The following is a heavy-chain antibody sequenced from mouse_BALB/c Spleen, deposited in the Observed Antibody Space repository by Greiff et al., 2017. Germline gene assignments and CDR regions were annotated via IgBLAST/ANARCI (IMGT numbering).Heavy chain of an antibody. D-gene: IGHD1-2*01. J-gene: IGHJ1*01. CDR1: GYSITSGYY. V-gene: IGHV3-6*02. Sequence: VQLKESGPGLVKPSQSLSLTCSVTGYSITSGYYWNWIRQFPGNKLEWMGYISYDGSNNYNPSLKNRITITRDTSKNQFFLKLKSVTTEDTATYYCAILRPSDWYFDVWGAGTTVTVSS. CDR3: AILRPSDWYFDV. CDR2: ISYDGSN.